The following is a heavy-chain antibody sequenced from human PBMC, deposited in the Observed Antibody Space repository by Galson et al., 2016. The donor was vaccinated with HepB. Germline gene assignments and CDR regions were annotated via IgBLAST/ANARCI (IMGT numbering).Heavy chain of an antibody. CDR3: ARTDDLFYGMDV. D-gene: IGHD2-21*01. J-gene: IGHJ6*02. CDR1: GATISNGGYY. CDR2: IYYSGNP. Sequence: TLSLTCSVSGATISNGGYYWSWIRQHPGQGLEWIGYIYYSGNPYYNPSLTSRVLISVDTSKTHVPLQLSSVTAADTAVYYCARTDDLFYGMDVWGQGITVSVSS. V-gene: IGHV4-31*03.